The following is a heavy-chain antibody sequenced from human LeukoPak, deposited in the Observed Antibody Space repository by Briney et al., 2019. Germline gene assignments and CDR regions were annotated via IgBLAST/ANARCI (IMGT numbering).Heavy chain of an antibody. CDR2: IYSGGST. Sequence: PGGSLRLSCAASGFTVSSNYMSWVRQAPGKGLEWVSVIYSGGSTYYADSVKGRFTISRDNSKNTLYLQMNSLRAEDTAVYYCARAATWLGDAFDIWGQGTMVTVSS. V-gene: IGHV3-53*01. CDR1: GFTVSSNY. D-gene: IGHD6-19*01. J-gene: IGHJ3*02. CDR3: ARAATWLGDAFDI.